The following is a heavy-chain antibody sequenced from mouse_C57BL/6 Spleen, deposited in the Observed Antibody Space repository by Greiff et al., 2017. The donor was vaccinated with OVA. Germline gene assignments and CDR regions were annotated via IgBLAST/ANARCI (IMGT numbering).Heavy chain of an antibody. CDR1: GYTFTSYW. CDR3: ARGLRVPYWYFDV. Sequence: QVQLKESGAELVKPGASVKMSCKASGYTFTSYWITWVKQRPGQGLEWIGDIYPGSGSTNYNEKFTSKATLTVDTSSSTAYMQLSSLTSEDSAVYYGARGLRVPYWYFDVWGTGTTVTVSS. CDR2: IYPGSGST. D-gene: IGHD5-1*01. J-gene: IGHJ1*03. V-gene: IGHV1-55*01.